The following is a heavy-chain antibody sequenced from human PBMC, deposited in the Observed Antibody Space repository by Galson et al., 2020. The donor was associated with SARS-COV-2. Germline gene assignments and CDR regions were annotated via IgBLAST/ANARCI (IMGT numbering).Heavy chain of an antibody. CDR3: ARARAVLRFLEWLPDFDD. V-gene: IGHV3-48*03. CDR2: ISSSGSTI. Sequence: TGGSLRLSCAASGFTFSSYEMNWVRQAPGKGLEWVSYISSSGSTIYYADSVKGRFTISRDNAKNSLYLQMNSLRAEDTAVYYCARARAVLRFLEWLPDFDDWGQGTLVTVSS. D-gene: IGHD3-3*01. J-gene: IGHJ4*02. CDR1: GFTFSSYE.